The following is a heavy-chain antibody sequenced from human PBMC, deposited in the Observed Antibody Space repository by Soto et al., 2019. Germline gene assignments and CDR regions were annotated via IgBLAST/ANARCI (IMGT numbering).Heavy chain of an antibody. CDR1: GLSFSETW. J-gene: IGHJ4*02. Sequence: EVRLVESGGGLVKPGGSLRLSCAVSGLSFSETWMNWVRQAPGKGLEWVGRIKSKSDGGTMDCAAPVTGRCNISRADSRDTLFLQLNILKPEDTGVYDCGSSWYWGQGTLGTVSS. D-gene: IGHD2-2*01. V-gene: IGHV3-15*01. CDR3: GSSWY. CDR2: IKSKSDGGTM.